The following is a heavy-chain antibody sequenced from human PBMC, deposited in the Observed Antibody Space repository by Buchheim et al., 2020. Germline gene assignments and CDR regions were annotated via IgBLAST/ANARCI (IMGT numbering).Heavy chain of an antibody. CDR1: GGSISSGSYY. J-gene: IGHJ4*02. D-gene: IGHD3-3*01. Sequence: QVQLQESGPGLVKPSQTLSLTCTVSGGSISSGSYYWSWIRQPAGKGLEWIGRIYTSGSTNYNPSLKSRVTISVDTSKNQFSLKLSSVTAADTAVYYCARERPGRFLEWLFDYWGQGTL. V-gene: IGHV4-61*02. CDR3: ARERPGRFLEWLFDY. CDR2: IYTSGST.